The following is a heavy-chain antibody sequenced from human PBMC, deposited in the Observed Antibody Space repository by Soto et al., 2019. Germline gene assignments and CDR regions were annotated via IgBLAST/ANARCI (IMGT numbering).Heavy chain of an antibody. V-gene: IGHV1-8*01. CDR1: GYTFTFYD. D-gene: IGHD3-22*01. J-gene: IGHJ4*02. Sequence: VASVKVSCKTSGYTFTFYDVTWVRQATGQGLEWMGWMNPNSGNTGHAQKFQGRVTMTRDTSTSTAYMELSSLTSEDTAVYYCSGGPGYYDRSPPNTHWGQGTLVTVSS. CDR3: SGGPGYYDRSPPNTH. CDR2: MNPNSGNT.